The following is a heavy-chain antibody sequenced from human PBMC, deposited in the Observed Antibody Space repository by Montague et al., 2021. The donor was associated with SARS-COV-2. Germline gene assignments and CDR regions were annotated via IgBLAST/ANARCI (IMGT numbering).Heavy chain of an antibody. CDR3: ARGRQHFNMIVVVMTGGEYYFDY. CDR2: INHRGTS. Sequence: SETLSLTCAVYGGSFSDYFWTWIRQPPGKGLEWIGEINHRGTSNYNPPLKSRVSISVDTPKNQFSLYLGSVTAADTAVYYCARGRQHFNMIVVVMTGGEYYFDYWSQGTLVTVSS. D-gene: IGHD3-22*01. CDR1: GGSFSDYF. J-gene: IGHJ4*02. V-gene: IGHV4-34*01.